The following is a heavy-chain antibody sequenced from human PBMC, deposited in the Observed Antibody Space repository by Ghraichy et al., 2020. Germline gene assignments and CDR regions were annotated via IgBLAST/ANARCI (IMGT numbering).Heavy chain of an antibody. CDR3: ARALDSSSWYNWFDP. CDR1: GFTFSSYG. J-gene: IGHJ5*02. D-gene: IGHD6-13*01. V-gene: IGHV3-33*01. Sequence: GGSLRLSCAASGFTFSSYGMHWVRQAPGKGLQWVAVIWYDGSNRYYGDSVKGRFTISRDNSKNTLYLQMNSLRAEDTAVYYCARALDSSSWYNWFDPWGQGTLVTVSS. CDR2: IWYDGSNR.